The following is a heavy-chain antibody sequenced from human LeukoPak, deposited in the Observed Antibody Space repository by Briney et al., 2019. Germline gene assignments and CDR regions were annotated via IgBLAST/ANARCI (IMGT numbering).Heavy chain of an antibody. D-gene: IGHD3-3*01. Sequence: SETLSLTCTVSGGSISSSSYYWGWIRQPPGKGLEWIGSIYYSGSTYYNPSLKSRVTISVDTSKNQFSLKLSSVTAADTAVYYCASQATYYDFWSGSVPNDYWGQGTLVTVSS. CDR3: ASQATYYDFWSGSVPNDY. CDR1: GGSISSSSYY. CDR2: IYYSGST. V-gene: IGHV4-39*01. J-gene: IGHJ4*02.